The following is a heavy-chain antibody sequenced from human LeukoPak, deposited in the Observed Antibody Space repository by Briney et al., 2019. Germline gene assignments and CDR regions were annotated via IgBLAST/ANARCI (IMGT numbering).Heavy chain of an antibody. CDR1: GYTFTSYY. Sequence: ASVKVSCKASGYTFTSYYMHWVRQAPGQGLEWMGRIIPILGIANYAQKFQGRVTITADKSTSTAYMELSSLRSEDTAVYYCARGVLTEDYYYGMDVWGQGTTVTVSS. D-gene: IGHD3-9*01. CDR2: IIPILGIA. J-gene: IGHJ6*02. CDR3: ARGVLTEDYYYGMDV. V-gene: IGHV1-69*02.